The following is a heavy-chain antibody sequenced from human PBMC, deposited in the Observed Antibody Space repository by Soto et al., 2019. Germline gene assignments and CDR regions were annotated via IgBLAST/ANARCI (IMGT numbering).Heavy chain of an antibody. CDR2: MNRSGST. Sequence: PSETLSLTCAVYGGSFSGYYWTWICQPPGKGLEWIGEMNRSGSTNYNSSLKSRVTISVDTSQNQFSLKLSSVTAADTAVYYCARRYYGSGIHFDYWGQGTLVTVSS. V-gene: IGHV4-34*01. CDR3: ARRYYGSGIHFDY. D-gene: IGHD3-10*01. CDR1: GGSFSGYY. J-gene: IGHJ4*02.